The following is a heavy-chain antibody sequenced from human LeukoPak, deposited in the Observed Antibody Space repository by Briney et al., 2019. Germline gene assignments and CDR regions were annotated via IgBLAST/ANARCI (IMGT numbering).Heavy chain of an antibody. J-gene: IGHJ4*02. CDR2: IYYSGST. Sequence: SETLSLTCTVSGGSISSSNYYWVWIRQPPGKGLEWVGSIYYSGSTYYNPSLKSRVTISVDTSRNQFSLKLSSVTAADTAVYYCARHKNSGSYYFDYWGQGTLVTVSS. CDR1: GGSISSSNYY. CDR3: ARHKNSGSYYFDY. V-gene: IGHV4-39*01. D-gene: IGHD1-26*01.